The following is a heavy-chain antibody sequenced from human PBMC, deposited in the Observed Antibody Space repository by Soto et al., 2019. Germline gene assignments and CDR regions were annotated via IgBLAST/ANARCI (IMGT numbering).Heavy chain of an antibody. CDR3: ARVPVRYCSSTSCYRGRLDP. V-gene: IGHV1-18*01. J-gene: IGHJ5*02. CDR1: GYTFTSYG. Sequence: ASVNVSCKASGYTFTSYGISWVRQAPGQGLEWMGWISAYNGNTNYAQKLQGRVTMTTDTSTSTAYMELRSLRSDDTAVYYCARVPVRYCSSTSCYRGRLDPWGQGTLVTVSS. D-gene: IGHD2-2*01. CDR2: ISAYNGNT.